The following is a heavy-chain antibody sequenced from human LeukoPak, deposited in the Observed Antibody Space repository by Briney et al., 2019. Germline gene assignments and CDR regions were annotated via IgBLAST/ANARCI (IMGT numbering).Heavy chain of an antibody. Sequence: GGSLRLSCAASGFAFSVYAMSWLRQPPGKGLEWVSYISGSSSTIYYTDSVKGRFTISRDNAKNSLYLQMNRLRDEDTAVYYCATWLSDYWGQGTLVTVSS. CDR2: ISGSSSTI. V-gene: IGHV3-48*02. CDR1: GFAFSVYA. J-gene: IGHJ4*02. CDR3: ATWLSDY. D-gene: IGHD5-24*01.